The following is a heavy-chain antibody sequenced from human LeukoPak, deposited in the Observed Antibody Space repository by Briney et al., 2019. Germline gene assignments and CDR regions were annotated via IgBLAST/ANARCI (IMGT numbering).Heavy chain of an antibody. CDR1: GFTFSGYA. J-gene: IGHJ3*01. CDR2: LSYGGTNK. V-gene: IGHV3-30-3*01. D-gene: IGHD3-3*01. Sequence: GRSLRLSCAASGFTFSGYAMHWVRQAPGKGLEWVAVLSYGGTNKYYADSVKGRFTISRDNSKNTMFLQMNSLRAEDTAVYHCARDRSGYANDAFDFWGQGTMVTVSS. CDR3: ARDRSGYANDAFDF.